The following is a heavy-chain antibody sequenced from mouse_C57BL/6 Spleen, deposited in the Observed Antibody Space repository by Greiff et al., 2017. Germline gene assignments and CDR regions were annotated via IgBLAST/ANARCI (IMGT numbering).Heavy chain of an antibody. CDR1: GFTFSSYG. CDR2: ISSGGSYT. Sequence: EVQLVESGGDLVKPGGSLKLSCAASGFTFSSYGMSWVRQTPDKRLEWVATISSGGSYTYYPDSVKGRFTISRDNAKNTLYLQMSSLKSEDTAMYYCARHEGYYGSTSFDYWGQGTTLTVSS. J-gene: IGHJ2*01. CDR3: ARHEGYYGSTSFDY. V-gene: IGHV5-6*01. D-gene: IGHD1-1*01.